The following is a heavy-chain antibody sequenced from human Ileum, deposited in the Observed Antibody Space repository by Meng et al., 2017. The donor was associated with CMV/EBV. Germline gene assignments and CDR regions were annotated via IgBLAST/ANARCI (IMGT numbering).Heavy chain of an antibody. CDR1: GGSISSYY. Sequence: SETLSLTCTAAGGSISSYYWSWIRQPPGKGLEWIGYIYYSGSTNYNPSLKSRVTISVDTSKNQFSLKLSAVTAADTAVYYCARDRSGYSGYDFGYYYGMDVWGQGTTVTVSS. CDR3: ARDRSGYSGYDFGYYYGMDV. V-gene: IGHV4-59*01. D-gene: IGHD5-12*01. CDR2: IYYSGST. J-gene: IGHJ6*02.